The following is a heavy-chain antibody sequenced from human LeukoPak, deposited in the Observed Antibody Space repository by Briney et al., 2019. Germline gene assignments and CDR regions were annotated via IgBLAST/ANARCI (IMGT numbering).Heavy chain of an antibody. J-gene: IGHJ3*02. CDR2: ISSGGII. V-gene: IGHV3-48*03. Sequence: GGSLRLSCAASGFTFSSYELYWVRQAPGKGLEWVSYISSGGIIKYADSVKGQFTISRDDAKKSLYLQMNSLRAEDTAIYYCEAGRQFVGAFDIWGQGTLVTVSS. CDR3: EAGRQFVGAFDI. CDR1: GFTFSSYE. D-gene: IGHD3-10*01.